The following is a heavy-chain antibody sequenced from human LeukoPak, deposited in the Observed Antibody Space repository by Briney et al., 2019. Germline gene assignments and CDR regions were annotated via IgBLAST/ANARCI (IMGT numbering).Heavy chain of an antibody. J-gene: IGHJ4*02. CDR1: GYAFPSYG. CDR2: INTYSGYT. CDR3: ARDETAYGDYVREGWIDY. Sequence: VASVKVSCKASGYAFPSYGITWVRQAPGPGLEWMGWINTYSGYTYYAQKFQGRVTMTTDTSTDTAYMELRSLRYDDTAVYYCARDETAYGDYVREGWIDYWGQGTLVAVSS. V-gene: IGHV1-18*01. D-gene: IGHD4-17*01.